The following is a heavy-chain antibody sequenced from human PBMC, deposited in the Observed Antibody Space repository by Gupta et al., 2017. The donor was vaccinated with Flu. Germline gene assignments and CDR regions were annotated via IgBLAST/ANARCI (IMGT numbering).Heavy chain of an antibody. CDR3: AREDAIAALDS. J-gene: IGHJ4*02. V-gene: IGHV3-48*03. CDR2: ITSGSSTT. D-gene: IGHD6-13*01. Sequence: CTTSGFIFSRFAMNWVRQAPGKGLEWVSYITSGSSTTYYADSVKGRFTISRDNAKNSLYLQMDSLRAEDTALYYCAREDAIAALDSWGQGTLGTVSS. CDR1: GFIFSRFA.